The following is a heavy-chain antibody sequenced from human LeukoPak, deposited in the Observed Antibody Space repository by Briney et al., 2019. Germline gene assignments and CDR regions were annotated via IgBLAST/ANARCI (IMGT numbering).Heavy chain of an antibody. V-gene: IGHV1-8*03. J-gene: IGHJ4*02. CDR1: GYTFTSYD. CDR3: ARGQYYYGSGSGDYFDY. D-gene: IGHD3-10*01. Sequence: GASVKVSCKASGYTFTSYDINWVRQATGQGLEWMGWMNPNSGNTGYAQKFQGRVTITRNTSISTAYMELSSLRSEDTAMYYCARGQYYYGSGSGDYFDYWGQGTLVTVSS. CDR2: MNPNSGNT.